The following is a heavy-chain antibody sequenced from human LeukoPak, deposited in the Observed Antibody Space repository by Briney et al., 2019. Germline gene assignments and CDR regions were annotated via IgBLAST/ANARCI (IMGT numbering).Heavy chain of an antibody. V-gene: IGHV1-69*04. Sequence: GSSVKVSCKASGGTFSSYAISWVRQAPGQGLEWMGRIIPILGIANYAQKFQGRVTITADKSTSTAYMELSSLRSEDTAVYYCARKSRGSYQNGEDAFDIWGQGTMVTVSS. D-gene: IGHD1-26*01. CDR1: GGTFSSYA. CDR3: ARKSRGSYQNGEDAFDI. J-gene: IGHJ3*02. CDR2: IIPILGIA.